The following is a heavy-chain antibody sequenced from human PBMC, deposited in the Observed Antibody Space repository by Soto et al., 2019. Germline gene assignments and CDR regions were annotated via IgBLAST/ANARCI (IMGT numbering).Heavy chain of an antibody. Sequence: GGSLRLSCSASGFTFSSYAMHWVRQAPGKGLEYVSAISSNGGSTYYADSVKGRFTISRDNSKNTLYLQMSSLRAEDTAVYYCVKDSERSMTVDTAMVLVYWGQGTLVTVSS. CDR2: ISSNGGST. J-gene: IGHJ4*02. CDR3: VKDSERSMTVDTAMVLVY. D-gene: IGHD5-18*01. CDR1: GFTFSSYA. V-gene: IGHV3-64D*06.